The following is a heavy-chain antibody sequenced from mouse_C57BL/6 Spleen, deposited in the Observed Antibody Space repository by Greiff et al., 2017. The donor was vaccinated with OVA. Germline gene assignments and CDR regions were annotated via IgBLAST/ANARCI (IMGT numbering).Heavy chain of an antibody. Sequence: VQLQQPGAELVKPGASVKLSCKASGYTFTSYWMQWVKQRPGQGLEWIGEIAPSDSYTNYNQKFKGKATLTVDTSSSTAYMQLSSLTSEDSAVYYCALGGDYYGSSSWFAYWGQGTLVTVSA. V-gene: IGHV1-50*01. CDR1: GYTFTSYW. J-gene: IGHJ3*01. CDR3: ALGGDYYGSSSWFAY. CDR2: IAPSDSYT. D-gene: IGHD1-1*01.